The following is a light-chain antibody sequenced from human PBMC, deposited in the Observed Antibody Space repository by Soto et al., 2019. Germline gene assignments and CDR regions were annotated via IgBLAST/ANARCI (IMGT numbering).Light chain of an antibody. J-gene: IGKJ1*01. CDR1: QSISSW. CDR2: ETS. V-gene: IGKV1-5*03. CDR3: QQYNSYSWT. Sequence: IQMTQAPSTLSASVGDSVTITCRASQSISSWLAWFQQEPGKAPKLLIYETSSLESGVPSRFGGSGSGTEFTLTISSLQPDDFAIYYCQQYNSYSWTFGQGTKVDIK.